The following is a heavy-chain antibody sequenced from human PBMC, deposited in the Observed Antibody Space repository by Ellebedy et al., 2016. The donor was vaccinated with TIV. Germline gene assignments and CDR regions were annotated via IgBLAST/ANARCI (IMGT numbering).Heavy chain of an antibody. D-gene: IGHD3-3*01. Sequence: KVSCXGSGYSFTSYWIGWVRQMPGKGLEWMGIIYPGDSDTRYSPSFQGQVTISADKSISTAYLQWSSLKASDTAMYYCASRGDFWSGEDDAFDIWGQGTMVTVSS. J-gene: IGHJ3*02. V-gene: IGHV5-51*01. CDR2: IYPGDSDT. CDR1: GYSFTSYW. CDR3: ASRGDFWSGEDDAFDI.